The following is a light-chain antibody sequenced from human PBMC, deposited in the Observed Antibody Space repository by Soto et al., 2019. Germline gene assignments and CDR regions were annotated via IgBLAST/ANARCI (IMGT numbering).Light chain of an antibody. CDR3: QQYNSWPYT. CDR2: GAS. J-gene: IGKJ2*01. Sequence: EIVMTQSPATLSVSPGERATLSCRASQSVSSILAWYPQKPGQAPRLLIYGASTRATGIPARFSGSGSGTEFTLTISSLQSEDFAVYYCQQYNSWPYTFGQGTKLEIK. CDR1: QSVSSI. V-gene: IGKV3-15*01.